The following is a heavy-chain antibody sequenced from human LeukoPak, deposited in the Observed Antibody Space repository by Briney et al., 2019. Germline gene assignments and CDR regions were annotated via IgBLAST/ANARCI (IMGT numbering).Heavy chain of an antibody. CDR2: IYYSGST. D-gene: IGHD4-17*01. J-gene: IGHJ3*02. V-gene: IGHV4-59*01. Sequence: PSETLSLTCAVSAASISNYYWSWIRQAPGKGLEWIGYIYYSGSTNYNPSLKSRVTISVDTSKNQFSLKLSSVTTADTAVYYCARDLVTVTKGFDIWGLGTMVSVSS. CDR1: AASISNYY. CDR3: ARDLVTVTKGFDI.